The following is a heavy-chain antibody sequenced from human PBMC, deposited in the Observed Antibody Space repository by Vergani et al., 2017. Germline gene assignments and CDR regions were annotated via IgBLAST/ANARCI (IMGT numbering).Heavy chain of an antibody. CDR2: INPNSGGT. Sequence: QVQLVQSGAEVKKPGSSVKVSCKASGGTFSSYTISWVRQAPGQGLEWMGWINPNSGGTNYAQKFQGRVTMTRDTSISTAYMELSRLRSDDTAVYYCARDMGVGANVRYFQHWGQGTLVTVSS. CDR3: ARDMGVGANVRYFQH. CDR1: GGTFSSYT. D-gene: IGHD1-26*01. J-gene: IGHJ1*01. V-gene: IGHV1-2*02.